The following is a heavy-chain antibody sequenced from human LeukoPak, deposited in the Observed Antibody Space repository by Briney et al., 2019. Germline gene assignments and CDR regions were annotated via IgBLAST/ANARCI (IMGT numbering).Heavy chain of an antibody. V-gene: IGHV4-59*01. Sequence: SETLSLTCTVSGGSISSYYWSWIRQPPVKGLEWIGYIYYSGSTNYNPSLKSRVTISVDTSKNQFSLKLSSVTAADTAVYYRARDGTSQYYDFWSGSWFDPRGQGTLVTVSS. D-gene: IGHD3-3*01. J-gene: IGHJ5*02. CDR2: IYYSGST. CDR3: ARDGTSQYYDFWSGSWFDP. CDR1: GGSISSYY.